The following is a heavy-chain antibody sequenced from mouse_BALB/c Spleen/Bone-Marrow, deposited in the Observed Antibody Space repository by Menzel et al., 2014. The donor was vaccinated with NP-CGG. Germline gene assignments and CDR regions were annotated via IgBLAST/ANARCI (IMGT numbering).Heavy chain of an antibody. D-gene: IGHD1-2*01. Sequence: VKVVESAAELARPGASVKMSCKASGYTFTSYTMHWVKQRPGQGLEWIGYINPSSGYTEYNQKFKDKTTLTADKSSSTAYMQLSSLTSEDSAVYYCARWYYGYVGFAYWGQGTLVTVSA. J-gene: IGHJ3*01. CDR3: ARWYYGYVGFAY. CDR1: GYTFTSYT. V-gene: IGHV1-4*02. CDR2: INPSSGYT.